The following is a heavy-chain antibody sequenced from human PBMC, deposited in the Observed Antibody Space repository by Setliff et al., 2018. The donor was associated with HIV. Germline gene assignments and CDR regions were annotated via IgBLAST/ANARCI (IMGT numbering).Heavy chain of an antibody. CDR2: LIPVLGEP. CDR3: ARGVLYGLSEY. Sequence: GASVKVSCKASGHTPRHYGINWIRQAPGQGLEWVGSLIPVLGEPHYAPRFQGRVTITADDSTNTAYLELSNLRFDDTATYYCARGVLYGLSEYWGMGSLVTVSS. V-gene: IGHV1-69*11. D-gene: IGHD3-10*01. J-gene: IGHJ1*01. CDR1: GHTPRHYG.